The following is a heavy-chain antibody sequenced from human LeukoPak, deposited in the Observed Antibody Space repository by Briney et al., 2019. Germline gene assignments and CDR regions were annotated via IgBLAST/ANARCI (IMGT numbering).Heavy chain of an antibody. V-gene: IGHV3-23*01. CDR3: AKDLPGGYTVTVDY. CDR2: ISGSGGST. J-gene: IGHJ4*02. D-gene: IGHD4-17*01. CDR1: GFTFSSYA. Sequence: SGGSLRLSCAASGFTFSSYAMSWVRQAPGKGLEWVSAISGSGGSTYYADSVKGRFTISRDNSKNTLYLQMNSLRAEDTAVYYCAKDLPGGYTVTVDYWGQGTLVTVSS.